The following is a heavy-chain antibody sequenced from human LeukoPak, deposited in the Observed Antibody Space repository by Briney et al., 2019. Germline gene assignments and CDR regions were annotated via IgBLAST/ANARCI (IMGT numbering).Heavy chain of an antibody. D-gene: IGHD4-17*01. V-gene: IGHV4-61*02. Sequence: SETLSLTCTVSGDSINSGSYYWSWIRQPAGKGLEWIGRIYNSGSANYNPSLKSRVTISVDTSKNQFSLRLSSVTAADAAVYYCARAIDYGDSYFDYWGQGTLVTVSS. J-gene: IGHJ4*02. CDR2: IYNSGSA. CDR1: GDSINSGSYY. CDR3: ARAIDYGDSYFDY.